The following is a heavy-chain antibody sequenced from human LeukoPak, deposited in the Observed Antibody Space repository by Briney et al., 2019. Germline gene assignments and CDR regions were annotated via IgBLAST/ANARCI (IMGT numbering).Heavy chain of an antibody. CDR3: ARDSAYCSGGSCYSGYGDYGRGPYYYYMDV. CDR2: ISSSGSTI. Sequence: GGSLRLSCAASGFTFSDYYMSWIRQAPGKGPEWLSYISSSGSTIKYTDSVKGRFTISRDNAKNSLYLQMNSLRAEDTAVYYCARDSAYCSGGSCYSGYGDYGRGPYYYYMDVWGKGTTVTVSS. CDR1: GFTFSDYY. D-gene: IGHD2-15*01. V-gene: IGHV3-11*04. J-gene: IGHJ6*03.